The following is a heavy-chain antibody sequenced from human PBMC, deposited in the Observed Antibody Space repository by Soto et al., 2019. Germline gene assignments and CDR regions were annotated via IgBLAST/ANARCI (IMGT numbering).Heavy chain of an antibody. V-gene: IGHV4-59*01. D-gene: IGHD3-3*01. CDR1: GGSISSYY. Sequence: SETLSLTCTVSGGSISSYYWSWIRQPPGKGLEWIGYIYYSGSTNYNPSLKSRVTISVDTSKNQFSLKLSSVTAADTAVYYFARMGGRSNYDFWSGPSSKDVWGKGTTVTVSS. CDR2: IYYSGST. CDR3: ARMGGRSNYDFWSGPSSKDV. J-gene: IGHJ6*04.